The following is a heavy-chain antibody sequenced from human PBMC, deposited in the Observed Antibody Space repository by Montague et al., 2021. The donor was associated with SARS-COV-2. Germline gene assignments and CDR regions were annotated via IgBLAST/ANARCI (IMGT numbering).Heavy chain of an antibody. CDR2: IKQDRSEK. J-gene: IGHJ4*02. V-gene: IGHV3-7*01. CDR1: GFPFSAYW. CDR3: ARDGLTTVTTYYFDH. Sequence: SLRLSCAASGFPFSAYWMSWVRQAPGKGLEWVANIKQDRSEKYYVDSVKGRFTISRDNAKNSLYLLVNSLRAEDTAVYYCARDGLTTVTTYYFDHWGQGTLVTVSS. D-gene: IGHD4-17*01.